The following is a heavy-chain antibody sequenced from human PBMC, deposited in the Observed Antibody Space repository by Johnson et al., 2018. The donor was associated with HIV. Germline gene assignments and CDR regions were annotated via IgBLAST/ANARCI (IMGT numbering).Heavy chain of an antibody. CDR2: ISYDGSNK. D-gene: IGHD6-13*01. CDR3: ARDFRAAAGNDAFDI. Sequence: RSLRLSCAASGFTFSSYAMHWVRQAPGKGLEWVAVISYDGSNKYYEDSVKGRFTISRDNAKNSLYLQMNSLRAEDTAVYYCARDFRAAAGNDAFDIWGQGTMVTVSS. J-gene: IGHJ3*02. V-gene: IGHV3-30*04. CDR1: GFTFSSYA.